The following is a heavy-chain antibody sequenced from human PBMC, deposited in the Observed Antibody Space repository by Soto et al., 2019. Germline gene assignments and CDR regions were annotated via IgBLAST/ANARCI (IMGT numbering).Heavy chain of an antibody. Sequence: QVQLVQSGAEVKKPGSSVKVSCKASGGTFSSYAISWVRQAPGQGLEWMGGIIPIFGTANYAQKFQGRVTITAHESMTKAYMELSSLISVDTAVYYCARDLKRYYDSSGYGYYYYGMDVWGQGTTVTVSS. CDR2: IIPIFGTA. CDR3: ARDLKRYYDSSGYGYYYYGMDV. CDR1: GGTFSSYA. D-gene: IGHD3-22*01. J-gene: IGHJ6*02. V-gene: IGHV1-69*01.